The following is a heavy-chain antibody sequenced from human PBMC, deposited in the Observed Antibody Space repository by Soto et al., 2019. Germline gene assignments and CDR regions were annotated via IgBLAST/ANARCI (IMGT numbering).Heavy chain of an antibody. CDR2: ISDTGGDS. CDR1: GFTFINYA. J-gene: IGHJ4*02. CDR3: VRDHYRSATMPCLDH. D-gene: IGHD1-1*01. Sequence: PGGSLRLSCEASGFTFINYAMSWVRQSPGKGLEWVSSISDTGGDSYYADSMDGRFTVSRDNSKNTLYLQINSLRAEDTAIYYCVRDHYRSATMPCLDHWGQGALVTVSS. V-gene: IGHV3-23*01.